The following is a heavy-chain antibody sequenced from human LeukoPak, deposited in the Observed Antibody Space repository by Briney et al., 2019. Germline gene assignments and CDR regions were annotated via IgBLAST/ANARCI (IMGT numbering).Heavy chain of an antibody. V-gene: IGHV4-4*07. D-gene: IGHD3-3*01. CDR3: ARSNDFWSGEYYYYGMDV. J-gene: IGHJ6*02. CDR1: GGSISSYY. CDR2: IYTSGST. Sequence: PSETLSLTCTVSGGSISSYYWSWIRQPAGKGLEWIGRIYTSGSTNYNPSLKSRVIMSVDTSKNQFPLKLSSVTAADTAVYYCARSNDFWSGEYYYYGMDVWGQGTTVTVSS.